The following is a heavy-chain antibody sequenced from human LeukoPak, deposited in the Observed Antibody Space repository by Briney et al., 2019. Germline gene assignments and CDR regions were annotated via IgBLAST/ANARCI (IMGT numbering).Heavy chain of an antibody. CDR3: ASLPAHYDSSGYYYDY. J-gene: IGHJ4*02. CDR1: GYTFTSYY. V-gene: IGHV1-46*01. Sequence: ASVKVSSTASGYTFTSYYMHWVRQAPGQGLEWMGIINPSGGSTSYAQKFQGRVTMTRDTSTSTVYMELSSLRSEDTAVYYCASLPAHYDSSGYYYDYWGQGTLVTVSS. D-gene: IGHD3-22*01. CDR2: INPSGGST.